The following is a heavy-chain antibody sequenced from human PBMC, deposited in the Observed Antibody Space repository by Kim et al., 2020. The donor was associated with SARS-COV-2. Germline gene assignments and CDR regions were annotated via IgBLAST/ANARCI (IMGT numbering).Heavy chain of an antibody. V-gene: IGHV4-59*13. D-gene: IGHD3-10*01. CDR1: GGSISSYY. Sequence: SETLSLTCTVSGGSISSYYWSWIRQPPGKGLEWIGYIYYSGSTNYNPSLKSRVTISVDTSKNQFSLKLSSVTAADTAVYYCARVRKEVGVPIDYWGQGTLVTVSS. CDR3: ARVRKEVGVPIDY. J-gene: IGHJ4*02. CDR2: IYYSGST.